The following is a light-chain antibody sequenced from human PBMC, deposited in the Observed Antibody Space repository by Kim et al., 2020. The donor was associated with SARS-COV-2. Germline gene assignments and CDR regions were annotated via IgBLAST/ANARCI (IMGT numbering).Light chain of an antibody. J-gene: IGKJ4*01. CDR2: TTF. CDR1: QAINSY. CDR3: QQLNSYPVT. Sequence: QLTQSPSSLSASVGDSITITCLASQAINSYLAWYQQKPGKAPKLLIHTTFTLQTGVPSRFSGSRSGTDFTLTISSLQPEDFATYYCQQLNSYPVTFGGGTKVEI. V-gene: IGKV1-9*01.